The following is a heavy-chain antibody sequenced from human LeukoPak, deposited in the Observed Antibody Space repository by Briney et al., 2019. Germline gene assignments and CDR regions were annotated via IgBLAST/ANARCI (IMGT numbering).Heavy chain of an antibody. CDR3: AGQGGYAWSWFDP. V-gene: IGHV1-18*01. J-gene: IGHJ5*02. CDR1: GYTFTSYG. CDR2: ISPYNGNT. Sequence: ASVKVSCKASGYTFTSYGIGWVRQASGQRLEWMGWISPYNGNTKYPLKFQGRVIMTTDTATTTVYMELRSLTSDDTAMYYCAGQGGYAWSWFDPWGQGTLVTVSS. D-gene: IGHD3-3*01.